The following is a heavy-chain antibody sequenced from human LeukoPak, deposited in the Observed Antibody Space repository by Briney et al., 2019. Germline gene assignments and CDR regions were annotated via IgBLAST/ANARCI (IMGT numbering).Heavy chain of an antibody. CDR2: IYYSGST. D-gene: IGHD3-3*01. V-gene: IGHV4-31*03. Sequence: PSETLSLTCTVSGGSISSGGYYWSWIRQHPGKGLEWIGYIYYSGSTYYNPSLKSRVTISVDTSKNQFSLKLSSVTAADTAVYYCARGHQFNDFWSGYHNWFDPWGQGTLVTVSS. CDR3: ARGHQFNDFWSGYHNWFDP. CDR1: GGSISSGGYY. J-gene: IGHJ5*02.